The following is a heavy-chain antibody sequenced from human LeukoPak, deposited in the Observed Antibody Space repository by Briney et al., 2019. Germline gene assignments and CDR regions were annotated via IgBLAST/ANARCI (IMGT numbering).Heavy chain of an antibody. CDR3: ARHSYDSRGYRSPYFDH. D-gene: IGHD3-22*01. CDR1: GYSFTSYW. Sequence: GESLKISCKGSGYSFTSYWIGRVRQMPGKGLEWMGIIYPGDSDTRYSPSFQGQVTISADKSISTAYLQWSSLKASDTAMYYCARHSYDSRGYRSPYFDHWGQGTLVTVSS. V-gene: IGHV5-51*01. J-gene: IGHJ4*02. CDR2: IYPGDSDT.